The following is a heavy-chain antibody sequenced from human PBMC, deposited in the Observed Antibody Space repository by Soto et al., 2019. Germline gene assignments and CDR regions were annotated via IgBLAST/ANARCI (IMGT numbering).Heavy chain of an antibody. D-gene: IGHD2-15*01. CDR3: ARQDIVVVVAATTYYYYYGMDV. Sequence: QVQLVQSGAEVKKPGASVKVSCKASGYTFTSYGITWVRQAPGQGLEWIGWISAYNGNTNYAQKRQGRVTMTTNTSTSTAYMELRSLRSDDTAVYYCARQDIVVVVAATTYYYYYGMDVWGQGTTVTVSS. J-gene: IGHJ6*02. CDR2: ISAYNGNT. V-gene: IGHV1-18*04. CDR1: GYTFTSYG.